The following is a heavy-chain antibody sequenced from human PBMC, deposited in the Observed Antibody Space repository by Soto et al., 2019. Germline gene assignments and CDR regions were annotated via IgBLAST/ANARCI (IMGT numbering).Heavy chain of an antibody. V-gene: IGHV1-18*04. CDR1: GYTFTYCS. CDR3: ARGRLCSRTHCYVDIMDI. D-gene: IGHD2-2*01. Sequence: GASVKVSCKASGYTFTYCSLHWLQQAPGQGLERMRWITPYNGNTNYAKKFQDGVTMTTDTSTSTVYMELRSLRSDDTAVYYCARGRLCSRTHCYVDIMDIWGQGTTVTVSS. CDR2: ITPYNGNT. J-gene: IGHJ6*02.